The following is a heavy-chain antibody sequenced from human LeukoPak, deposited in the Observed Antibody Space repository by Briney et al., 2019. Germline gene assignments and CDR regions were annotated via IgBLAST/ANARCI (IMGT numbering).Heavy chain of an antibody. D-gene: IGHD3-22*01. CDR2: MYYSGST. V-gene: IGHV4-39*07. J-gene: IGHJ6*03. CDR1: GGSISSSSYY. Sequence: SETLSLTCTVSGGSISSSSYYWGWIRQPPGKGLEWIGSMYYSGSTYYNPSLKSRVTMSVDTSKNQFSLKLSSVTAADTAVYYCARVRGSSSGRSDYYYHYMDVWGKGTTVTISS. CDR3: ARVRGSSSGRSDYYYHYMDV.